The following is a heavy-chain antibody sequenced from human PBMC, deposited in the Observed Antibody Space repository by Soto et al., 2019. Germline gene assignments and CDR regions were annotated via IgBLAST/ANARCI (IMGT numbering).Heavy chain of an antibody. D-gene: IGHD6-13*01. J-gene: IGHJ5*02. Sequence: QVQLQESGPGLVKPSETLSLTCSLSGGSISTHYWSWIRQSPGKGLEWIGYSYYGGRTNYNPSLRSRATISVDTSKNQFSRSLTSVTAADTAVYYCARRGRAAEAGYFAPWGPGTLVTVSS. V-gene: IGHV4-59*08. CDR2: SYYGGRT. CDR1: GGSISTHY. CDR3: ARRGRAAEAGYFAP.